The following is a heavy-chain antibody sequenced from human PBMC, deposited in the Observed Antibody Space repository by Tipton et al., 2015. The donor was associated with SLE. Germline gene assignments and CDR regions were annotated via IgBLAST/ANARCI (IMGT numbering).Heavy chain of an antibody. CDR2: ISAYNGNT. J-gene: IGHJ3*02. Sequence: QLVQSGAEVKKPGASVKVSCKASGYTFTSYGISWVRQAPGQGLEWMRWISAYNGNTNYAQKLQGRVTMTTDTSTSTAYMELRSLRSDDTDVYYCARETGTTPDDAFDIWGQGTMVTVSS. V-gene: IGHV1-18*01. CDR3: ARETGTTPDDAFDI. D-gene: IGHD1-7*01. CDR1: GYTFTSYG.